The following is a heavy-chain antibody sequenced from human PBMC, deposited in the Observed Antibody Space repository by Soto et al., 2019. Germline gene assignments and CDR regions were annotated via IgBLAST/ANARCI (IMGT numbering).Heavy chain of an antibody. J-gene: IGHJ6*02. CDR3: ARGGYYDSSGSRNYHYYGMNV. D-gene: IGHD3-22*01. V-gene: IGHV1-18*01. CDR1: GYRFTSYG. CDR2: ISAYDDNT. Sequence: QAQLVQSGPEVKKPGASVKVSCKASGYRFTSYGISWVRQAPGQGPEWLGWISAYDDNTKYAQTLQGRVSMSTDTSTNTAYMELRSLRSDETAMYYCARGGYYDSSGSRNYHYYGMNVWGQGTTVTVSS.